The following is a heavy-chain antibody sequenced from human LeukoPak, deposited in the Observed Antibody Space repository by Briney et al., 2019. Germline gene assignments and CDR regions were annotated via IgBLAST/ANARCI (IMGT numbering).Heavy chain of an antibody. CDR1: GGTFNSYA. V-gene: IGHV1-69*05. CDR3: ASYDSFGAFDI. CDR2: IIPIFGTA. D-gene: IGHD3-22*01. J-gene: IGHJ3*02. Sequence: GASVKVSCKASGGTFNSYAISWVRQAPGQGLEWMGRIIPIFGTANYAQKFQGRVTITTDESTSTAYMELSSLRSEDTAVYYCASYDSFGAFDIWGQGTMVTVSS.